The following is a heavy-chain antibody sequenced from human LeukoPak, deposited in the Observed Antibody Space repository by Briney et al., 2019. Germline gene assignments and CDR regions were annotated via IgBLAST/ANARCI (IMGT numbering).Heavy chain of an antibody. CDR2: IKSKSDGGTT. D-gene: IGHD6-13*01. V-gene: IGHV3-15*01. J-gene: IGHJ3*02. CDR1: GFTFSNAW. CDR3: TTTGYSSSFPFDI. Sequence: GGSLRLSCAASGFTFSNAWMSWVRQAPGKGLEWVGRIKSKSDGGTTDYAAPVKGRFTISRDDSKNTLYLQMNSLRTEDTAVYYCTTTGYSSSFPFDIWGQGTMVTVSS.